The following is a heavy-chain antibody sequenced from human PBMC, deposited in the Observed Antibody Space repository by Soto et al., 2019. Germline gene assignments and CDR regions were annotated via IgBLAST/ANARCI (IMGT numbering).Heavy chain of an antibody. CDR3: AKENTGWYSN. V-gene: IGHV3-23*01. D-gene: IGHD6-19*01. Sequence: GGSLRLSCAASGFSVSTYAMGWLRQAPGKGLEWVSAISGNGGSTYYADSGKGRFTISRDNSKNTLYLLMNSLRADDTAVYYCAKENTGWYSNWGQGTLVTVSS. CDR1: GFSVSTYA. J-gene: IGHJ4*02. CDR2: ISGNGGST.